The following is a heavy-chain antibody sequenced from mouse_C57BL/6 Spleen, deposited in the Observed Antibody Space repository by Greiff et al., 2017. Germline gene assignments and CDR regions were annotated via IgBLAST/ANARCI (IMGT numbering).Heavy chain of an antibody. D-gene: IGHD1-1*01. V-gene: IGHV1-69*01. CDR1: GYTFTSYW. CDR3: ARSGVVYFDY. CDR2: IDPSDSYT. J-gene: IGHJ2*01. Sequence: QVQLQQPGAELVMPGASVKLSCKASGYTFTSYWMHWVKQRPGQGLEWIGEIDPSDSYTNYNQKFKGKSTLTVDKSSSTAYMQLSSLTSEDSAVYYLARSGVVYFDYWGQGTTLTVSS.